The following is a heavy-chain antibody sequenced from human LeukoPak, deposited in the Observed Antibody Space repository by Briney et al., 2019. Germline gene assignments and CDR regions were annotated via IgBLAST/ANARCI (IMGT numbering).Heavy chain of an antibody. V-gene: IGHV3-30*02. Sequence: PGGSLRLSCAASGFTFSSYGMHWVPQAPGKGLEWVEFIRYDGSNKYYADSVKGRFTTSRDNSKNTLYLQMNSLRAEDTAVYYCAKDDSDVDYGDRSFDYWGQGTLVTVSS. J-gene: IGHJ4*02. D-gene: IGHD4-17*01. CDR2: IRYDGSNK. CDR3: AKDDSDVDYGDRSFDY. CDR1: GFTFSSYG.